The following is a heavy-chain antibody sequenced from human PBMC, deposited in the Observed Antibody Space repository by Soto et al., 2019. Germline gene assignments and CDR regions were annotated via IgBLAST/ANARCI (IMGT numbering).Heavy chain of an antibody. CDR3: ARVIQLWLRYFDY. CDR1: GFTFSRHA. D-gene: IGHD5-18*01. J-gene: IGHJ4*02. Sequence: GGSLRLSCTASGFTFSRHAMTWVRQAPGKGLEWVSGLSDSGGSIYYADSVKGRFTISRDNSKNTLYLQMNSLRAEDTAVYYCARVIQLWLRYFDYWGQGALVTVSS. CDR2: LSDSGGSI. V-gene: IGHV3-23*01.